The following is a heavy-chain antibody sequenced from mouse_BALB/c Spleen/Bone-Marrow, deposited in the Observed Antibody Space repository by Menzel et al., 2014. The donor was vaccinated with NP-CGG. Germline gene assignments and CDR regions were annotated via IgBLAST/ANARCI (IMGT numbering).Heavy chain of an antibody. J-gene: IGHJ2*01. V-gene: IGHV1-15*01. CDR3: TREKVGDFDY. Sequence: QVQLKQSGAELVRLSSVKLSCKALGFTFTDYETHWVKQTPVHGLEWIGTIHSGSGGTAYNQKFKGKATLTADKSSSTAYMELSSLTSEDSAVYYCTREKVGDFDYWGQGTTLTVSS. CDR2: IHSGSGGT. CDR1: GFTFTDYE.